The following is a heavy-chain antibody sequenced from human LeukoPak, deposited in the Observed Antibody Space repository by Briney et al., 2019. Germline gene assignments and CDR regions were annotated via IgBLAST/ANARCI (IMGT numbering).Heavy chain of an antibody. D-gene: IGHD3-10*01. CDR2: INPNSGGT. J-gene: IGHJ5*02. CDR3: ARDLGITMVRGDHS. CDR1: GYAFTGYY. Sequence: ASVKVSCKASGYAFTGYYMHWVRQAPGRGLEWMGWINPNSGGTNYAQKFQGRVTMTRDTSISTAYMELSRLRSDDTAVYYCARDLGITMVRGDHSWGQGTLVTVSS. V-gene: IGHV1-2*02.